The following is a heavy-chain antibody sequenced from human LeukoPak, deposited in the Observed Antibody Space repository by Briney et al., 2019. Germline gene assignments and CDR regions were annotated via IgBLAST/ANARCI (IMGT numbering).Heavy chain of an antibody. CDR3: ARLARSYYYDTSGFDAFDV. CDR1: GDSINSHF. CDR2: IYYTGST. D-gene: IGHD3-22*01. Sequence: NPSETLSLTCNVSGDSINSHFWTWIRQPPGKGLEYIGYIYYTGSTNYNPSLKGRVTISIDTSRNQFSLRLSSVTAADTAVFYCARLARSYYYDTSGFDAFDVWGPGALVTVSS. V-gene: IGHV4-59*08. J-gene: IGHJ3*01.